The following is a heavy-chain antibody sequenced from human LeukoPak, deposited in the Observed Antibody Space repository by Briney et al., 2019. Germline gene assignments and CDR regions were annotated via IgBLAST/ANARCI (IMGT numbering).Heavy chain of an antibody. CDR2: ISYDGSNK. J-gene: IGHJ4*02. V-gene: IGHV3-30*18. CDR3: AKDKVRGVILEGAIDY. CDR1: GFTFSSYG. Sequence: GGSLRLSCAASGFTFSSYGMHWVRQAPGKGLEWVAVISYDGSNKYYADSVKGRFTISRDNSKNTLYLQMNSLRAEDTAVYYCAKDKVRGVILEGAIDYWGQGTLVTVSS. D-gene: IGHD3-10*01.